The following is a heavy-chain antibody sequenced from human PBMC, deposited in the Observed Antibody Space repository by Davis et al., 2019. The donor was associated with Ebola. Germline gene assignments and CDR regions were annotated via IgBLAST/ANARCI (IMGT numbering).Heavy chain of an antibody. D-gene: IGHD2-8*02. Sequence: GESLKISCAASGFTFSDYYMSWIRQAPGKGLEWVSGISGSGGTTSYADSVKGRFTISRDNSKNTLYLQMNRLRAGDTAGYYCARLTVLDYFDYWGQGTLVTVSS. V-gene: IGHV3-23*01. CDR2: ISGSGGTT. J-gene: IGHJ4*02. CDR3: ARLTVLDYFDY. CDR1: GFTFSDYY.